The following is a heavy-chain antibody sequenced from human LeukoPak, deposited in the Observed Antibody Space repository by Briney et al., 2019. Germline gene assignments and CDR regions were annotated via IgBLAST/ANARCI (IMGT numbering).Heavy chain of an antibody. Sequence: ASVKVSCKASGYTFTSYDINWVRQATGQGPEWMGRMNPNSGNTGYAQKFQGRVTMTRNTSISTAYMELSSLRSEDTAVYYCARVGRRIVVVPAAIEAYYYGMDVWGQGTTVTVSS. CDR2: MNPNSGNT. J-gene: IGHJ6*02. V-gene: IGHV1-8*01. CDR1: GYTFTSYD. CDR3: ARVGRRIVVVPAAIEAYYYGMDV. D-gene: IGHD2-2*02.